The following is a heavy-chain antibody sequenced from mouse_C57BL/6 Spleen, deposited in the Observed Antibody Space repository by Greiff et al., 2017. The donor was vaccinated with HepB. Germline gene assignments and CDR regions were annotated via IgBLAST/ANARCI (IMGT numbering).Heavy chain of an antibody. V-gene: IGHV2-5*01. D-gene: IGHD1-1*01. CDR2: IWRGGST. CDR3: AKADYYGSSNWYFDV. CDR1: GFSLTSYG. Sequence: VQLQQSGPGLVQPSQSLSITCTVSGFSLTSYGVHWVRQSPGKGLEWLGVIWRGGSTDYNAAFMSRLSITKDNSKSQVVFKMNSLQADDTAIYYCAKADYYGSSNWYFDVWGTGTTVTVSS. J-gene: IGHJ1*03.